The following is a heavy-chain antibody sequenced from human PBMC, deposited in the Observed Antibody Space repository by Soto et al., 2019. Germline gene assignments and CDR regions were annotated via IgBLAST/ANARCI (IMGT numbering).Heavy chain of an antibody. V-gene: IGHV4-39*01. CDR2: IYYSGST. J-gene: IGHJ6*02. CDR3: ARLSWGYYGMDV. D-gene: IGHD3-16*01. Sequence: QLQLQESGPGLVKPSETLSLTCTVSGGSISSSSYYWGWIRQPPGKGLEWIGSIYYSGSTYYNPSLKRRATISVDTSKNQFSLKLSSVTAADTAVYYCARLSWGYYGMDVWGQGTTVTVSS. CDR1: GGSISSSSYY.